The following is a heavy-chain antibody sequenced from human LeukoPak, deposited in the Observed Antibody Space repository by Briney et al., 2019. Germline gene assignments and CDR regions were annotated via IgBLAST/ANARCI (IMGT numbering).Heavy chain of an antibody. D-gene: IGHD1-26*01. CDR1: GFTFSSYG. J-gene: IGHJ4*02. CDR3: ARGSGTYDF. CDR2: IWYDGSNK. Sequence: GGSLRLSCAASGFTFSSYGMHWVRQAPGKGLEWVAVIWYDGSNKYYADSVKGRFTISRDNSKNTLYLQMNSLRAEDTAVYYCARGSGTYDFWGQGILVTASS. V-gene: IGHV3-33*01.